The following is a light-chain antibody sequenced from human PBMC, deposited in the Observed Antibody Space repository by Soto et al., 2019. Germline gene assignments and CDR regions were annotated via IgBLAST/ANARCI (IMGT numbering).Light chain of an antibody. V-gene: IGKV3-15*01. CDR1: ESVDSN. Sequence: EVVMTQSPATPSVSPGERATLSCRASESVDSNLAWYRQKPGQPPRLLIYRASTRATGIPARFSASGSGTEFTLTISSLQSEDFAVYYCQQYDKWPPITFGQGTRLEIK. CDR3: QQYDKWPPIT. CDR2: RAS. J-gene: IGKJ5*01.